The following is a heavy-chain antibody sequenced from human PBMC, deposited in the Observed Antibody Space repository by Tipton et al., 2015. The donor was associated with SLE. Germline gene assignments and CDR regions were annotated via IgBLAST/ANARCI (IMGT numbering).Heavy chain of an antibody. V-gene: IGHV4-34*01. CDR2: INHSGST. CDR3: ASSSGGEYFQH. J-gene: IGHJ1*01. CDR1: DGSFSDYY. Sequence: TLSLTCAVYDGSFSDYYWSWIRQPPGKGLEWIGEINHSGSTNYNPSLKSRVTISVDTSKNQFSLKLSSVTAADTAMYYCASSSGGEYFQHWGQGTLVTVSS. D-gene: IGHD6-19*01.